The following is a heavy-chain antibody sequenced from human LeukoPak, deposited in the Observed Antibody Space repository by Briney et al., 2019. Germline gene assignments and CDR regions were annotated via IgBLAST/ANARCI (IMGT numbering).Heavy chain of an antibody. CDR3: ASPTVVTPEAFDI. CDR1: GFTVSSNY. Sequence: GSLRLSCAASGFTVSSNYMSWVRQAPGKGLEWVSVIYSGGSTYYADSVKGRFTISRDNSKNTLYLQMNSLRAEDTAVYYCASPTVVTPEAFDIWSQGTMVTVSS. D-gene: IGHD4-23*01. V-gene: IGHV3-53*01. J-gene: IGHJ3*02. CDR2: IYSGGST.